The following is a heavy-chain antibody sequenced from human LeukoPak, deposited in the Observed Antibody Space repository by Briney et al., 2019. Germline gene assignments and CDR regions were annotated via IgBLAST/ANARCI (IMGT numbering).Heavy chain of an antibody. V-gene: IGHV4-39*07. Sequence: PSETLSLTCTVSGGSISSSSYYWGWIRRPPGKELEWIGSIYYSGSTYYNPSLKSRVTISVDTSKNQFSLKLSSVTAADTAVYYCVGYYGSGSSDYFDYWGQGTLVTVSS. D-gene: IGHD3-10*01. CDR1: GGSISSSSYY. CDR3: VGYYGSGSSDYFDY. J-gene: IGHJ4*02. CDR2: IYYSGST.